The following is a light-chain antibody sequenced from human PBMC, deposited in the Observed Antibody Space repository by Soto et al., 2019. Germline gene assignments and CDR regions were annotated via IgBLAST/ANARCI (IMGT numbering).Light chain of an antibody. V-gene: IGLV2-8*01. J-gene: IGLJ2*01. CDR3: RSYEERNKVI. CDR1: SSDAGGSND. Sequence: QSVLTQPPSASGSPGQSVAISCTGTSSDAGGSNDVSWYQQHPGKAPKLMVYEVTKRPSGVPDRFSGSKSGNTASQTVSGPQVEDEADYYCRSYEERNKVIFAGGTQVSV. CDR2: EVT.